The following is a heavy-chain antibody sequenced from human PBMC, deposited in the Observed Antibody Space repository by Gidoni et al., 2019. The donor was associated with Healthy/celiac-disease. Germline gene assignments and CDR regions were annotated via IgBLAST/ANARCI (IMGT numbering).Heavy chain of an antibody. Sequence: EVQLVESGGGLVMPGGSLRLSCAASGCTFSNAWMSWVRQAPGKGLEWVGRIKSKTDGGTTDYAAPVKGRFTISRDDSKNTLYLQMNSLKTEDTAVYYCTTESKARPLYGSGSYPFDYWGQGTLVTVSS. V-gene: IGHV3-15*01. CDR2: IKSKTDGGTT. J-gene: IGHJ4*02. D-gene: IGHD3-10*01. CDR3: TTESKARPLYGSGSYPFDY. CDR1: GCTFSNAW.